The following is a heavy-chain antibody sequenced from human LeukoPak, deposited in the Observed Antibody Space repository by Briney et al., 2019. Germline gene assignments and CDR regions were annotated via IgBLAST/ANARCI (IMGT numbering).Heavy chain of an antibody. CDR2: ITRSSTTI. J-gene: IGHJ4*02. D-gene: IGHD1-26*01. CDR3: VKGSGSYDYFDH. V-gene: IGHV3-48*04. Sequence: GGSLRLSCAASGFTFSLYSMNWVRKAPGKGLEWVSHITRSSTTIYYADSVEGRSTVSGDNAKNSLYLQMNSLRAEDTAVYYCVKGSGSYDYFDHWGQGTLVTVSS. CDR1: GFTFSLYS.